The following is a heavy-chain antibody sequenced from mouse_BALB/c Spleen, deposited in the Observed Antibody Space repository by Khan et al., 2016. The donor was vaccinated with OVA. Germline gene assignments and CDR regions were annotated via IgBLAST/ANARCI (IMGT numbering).Heavy chain of an antibody. CDR1: GFTFSNFG. CDR3: ARSLITTWYFDV. V-gene: IGHV5-17*02. D-gene: IGHD2-4*01. J-gene: IGHJ1*01. CDR2: ISSGSATI. Sequence: EVELVESGGGLVQPGGSRKLSCAASGFTFSNFGMHWVRQAPEKGLEWVAYISSGSATIYYADTVKGRFTISSDNPKNTLFLQMTSLRSADTAIDYCARSLITTWYFDVWGAGTTVTVSS.